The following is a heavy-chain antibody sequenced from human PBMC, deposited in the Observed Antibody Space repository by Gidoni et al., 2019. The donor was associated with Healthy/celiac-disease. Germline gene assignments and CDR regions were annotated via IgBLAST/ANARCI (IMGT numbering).Heavy chain of an antibody. D-gene: IGHD3-16*01. CDR3: ETGFAIMGYFDY. CDR1: GGSISSSSYY. V-gene: IGHV4-39*01. Sequence: QLQLQESGPGLVKPSETLSLTCTVSGGSISSSSYYWGWIRQPPGKGLEWIGSIYYSGSTYYHPSLKSRVTISVDTSKNQFSLKLSSVTAADTAVYYCETGFAIMGYFDYWGQGTLVTVSS. CDR2: IYYSGST. J-gene: IGHJ4*02.